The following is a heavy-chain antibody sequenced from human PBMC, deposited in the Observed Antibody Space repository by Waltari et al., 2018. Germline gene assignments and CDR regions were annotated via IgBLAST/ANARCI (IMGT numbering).Heavy chain of an antibody. J-gene: IGHJ1*01. V-gene: IGHV3-9*01. CDR1: GFTFDDFA. CDR3: VKAKTAVTNFQH. D-gene: IGHD4-4*01. CDR2: ITWNSNSM. Sequence: VLLVDSGGGLVQPGGSLGLPCSASGFTFDDFAMHWVRQVPGKGLEWVSSITWNSNSMQYADSVKGRFTISRDNAKNSLFLRMNSLRREDTALYYCVKAKTAVTNFQHWGQGTLVTVSS.